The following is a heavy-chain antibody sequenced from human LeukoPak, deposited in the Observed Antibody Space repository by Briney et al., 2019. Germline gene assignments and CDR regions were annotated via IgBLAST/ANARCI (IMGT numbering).Heavy chain of an antibody. CDR1: GGSISSSSYY. CDR3: ARRRTMFGYFAGEFDY. V-gene: IGHV4-39*01. Sequence: SETLSLTCTVSGGSISSSSYYWGWIRQPPGKGLEWIGSIYYSGSTNNNPSLKSRVTISVDTSKNQFSLKLSSVTAADTAVYYCARRRTMFGYFAGEFDYWGQGTLVTDSS. J-gene: IGHJ4*02. CDR2: IYYSGST. D-gene: IGHD3-10*02.